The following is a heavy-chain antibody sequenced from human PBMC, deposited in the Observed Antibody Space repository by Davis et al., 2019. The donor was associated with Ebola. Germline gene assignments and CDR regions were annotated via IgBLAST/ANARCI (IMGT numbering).Heavy chain of an antibody. J-gene: IGHJ4*02. CDR2: IRAKTKNYAT. CDR1: GFSFSAAA. D-gene: IGHD3-22*01. Sequence: PGGSLRLSCAASGFSFSAAAIHWVRQAPAKGLEWVGRIRAKTKNYATASSESVKGRFTFSRDDSKNTAYLQMHSLKTEDAAMYYCTTLIDFWGQGTLVTVSS. CDR3: TTLIDF. V-gene: IGHV3-73*01.